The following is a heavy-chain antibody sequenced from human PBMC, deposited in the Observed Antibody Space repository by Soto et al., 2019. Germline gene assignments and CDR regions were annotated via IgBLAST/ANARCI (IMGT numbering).Heavy chain of an antibody. CDR2: GSI. J-gene: IGHJ4*02. D-gene: IGHD3-10*01. V-gene: IGHV4-59*01. CDR3: ARVHRKVTMVRGVIELFDY. Sequence: GSINYNPSLKSRVTISVDTSKNQFSLKLSSVTAADTAVYYCARVHRKVTMVRGVIELFDYWGQGTLVTVSS.